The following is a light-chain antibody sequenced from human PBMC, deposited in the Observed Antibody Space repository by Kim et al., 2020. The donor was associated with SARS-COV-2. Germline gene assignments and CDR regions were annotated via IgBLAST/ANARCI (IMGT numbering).Light chain of an antibody. CDR3: QQYGSSPYT. CDR2: GAS. Sequence: LSPGERATLSCRASQSVSSSYLAWYQQKPGQAPSRLIYGASSRATGIPDRFSGGGSGTDFTLTISRLEPEDFAVYYCQQYGSSPYTFGQGTKLEI. CDR1: QSVSSSY. J-gene: IGKJ2*01. V-gene: IGKV3-20*01.